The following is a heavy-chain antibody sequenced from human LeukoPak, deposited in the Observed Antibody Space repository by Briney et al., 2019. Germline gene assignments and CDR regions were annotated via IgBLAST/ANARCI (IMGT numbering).Heavy chain of an antibody. Sequence: ASVKVFCKAAGYTFTSYDINWVRQATGQGLEWMGWMNPNSGNTGYAQKVQGRVTITRNASISTAYMELSRLRSEDTAVYYCARGRYYDTPFDPWGQGTLVTVYS. CDR1: GYTFTSYD. CDR2: MNPNSGNT. J-gene: IGHJ5*02. V-gene: IGHV1-8*03. D-gene: IGHD3-22*01. CDR3: ARGRYYDTPFDP.